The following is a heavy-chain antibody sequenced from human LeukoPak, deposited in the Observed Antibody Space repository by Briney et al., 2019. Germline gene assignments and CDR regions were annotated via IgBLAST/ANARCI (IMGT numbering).Heavy chain of an antibody. D-gene: IGHD3-10*01. J-gene: IGHJ4*02. V-gene: IGHV3-23*01. Sequence: QHGGSLRLSCAASGFIFGDFAMDWVRQAPGKGLEWISGMGGSDSVTYYADSVKGRFTISRDNSKNTLYLQMNSLRAEDTAVYYCAKWPDYGSGSSLDYWGQGTLVTVSS. CDR2: MGGSDSVT. CDR1: GFIFGDFA. CDR3: AKWPDYGSGSSLDY.